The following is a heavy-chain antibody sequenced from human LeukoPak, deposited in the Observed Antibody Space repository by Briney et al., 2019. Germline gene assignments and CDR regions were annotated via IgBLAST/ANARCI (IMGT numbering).Heavy chain of an antibody. CDR3: ARGTGAYYYL. J-gene: IGHJ3*01. Sequence: SETLSLTCTVSGGSVRGYYWSWIRQPPGKGLEWIGYIYYSGSTKYNPYLKSRVTISIDTSKNQFSLKLSSVTAADTALYYCARGTGAYYYLWGQGTMVTVSS. V-gene: IGHV4-59*02. D-gene: IGHD3-22*01. CDR1: GGSVRGYY. CDR2: IYYSGST.